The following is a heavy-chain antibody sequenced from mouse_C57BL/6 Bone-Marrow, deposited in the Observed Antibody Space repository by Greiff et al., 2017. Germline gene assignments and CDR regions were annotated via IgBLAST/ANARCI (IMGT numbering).Heavy chain of an antibody. V-gene: IGHV1-9*01. CDR2: IEPGSGST. D-gene: IGHD2-3*01. Sequence: QVQLQQSGAELMKPGASVKLSCKATGYTFTGYWIEWVKQRPGQGLEWIGEIEPGSGSTNYNEKFKGKATFSADPASNPAYLHLSSLTTEDAAISYCAKRRRLLRYYFDYWGQGTTRTVSS. J-gene: IGHJ2*01. CDR1: GYTFTGYW. CDR3: AKRRRLLRYYFDY.